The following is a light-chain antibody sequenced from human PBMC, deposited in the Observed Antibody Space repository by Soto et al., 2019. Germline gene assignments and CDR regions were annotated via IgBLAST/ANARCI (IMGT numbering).Light chain of an antibody. CDR1: QDISFF. J-gene: IGKJ4*01. CDR2: DAS. V-gene: IGKV1-33*01. CDR3: QQSYGLPLT. Sequence: DIQMTQSPSSLSASVGDRVTITCQASQDISFFLNWYQQKPGKAPKLLIYDASILRAGVPSRFSGGGSGTDFTFTISSLHPEDVATYYCQQSYGLPLTFGGGTKVEIK.